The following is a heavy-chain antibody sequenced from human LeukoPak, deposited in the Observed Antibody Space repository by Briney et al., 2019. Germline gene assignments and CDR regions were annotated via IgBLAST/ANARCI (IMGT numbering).Heavy chain of an antibody. Sequence: GGSLRLSCAASGVTFSSYAMHWVRQAPGKGLEWVAVISYDGSNKYYADSVKGRFTISRDNSKNTLYLQMNSLRAEDTAVYYCARAVAMVRGVISGMDVWGQGTTVTVSS. J-gene: IGHJ6*02. D-gene: IGHD3-10*01. CDR1: GVTFSSYA. CDR3: ARAVAMVRGVISGMDV. CDR2: ISYDGSNK. V-gene: IGHV3-30-3*01.